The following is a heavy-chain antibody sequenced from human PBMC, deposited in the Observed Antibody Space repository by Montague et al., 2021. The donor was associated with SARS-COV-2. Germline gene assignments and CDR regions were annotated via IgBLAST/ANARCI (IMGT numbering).Heavy chain of an antibody. J-gene: IGHJ5*02. CDR3: ARPVRMGMACMPLLT. D-gene: IGHD2-8*01. V-gene: IGHV4-34*01. Sequence: SETLSLTCAVYGGSFSNYYWTWIRQSPGKRLEWIGEINHTGSTTYNPSLKSRVTISVDTSKNQFSLKLASVTVADTALYYCARPVRMGMACMPLLTWGQGTLVTVSS. CDR2: INHTGST. CDR1: GGSFSNYY.